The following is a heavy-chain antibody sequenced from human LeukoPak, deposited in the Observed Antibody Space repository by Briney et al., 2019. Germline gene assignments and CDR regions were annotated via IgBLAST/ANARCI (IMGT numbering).Heavy chain of an antibody. Sequence: PGGSLRLSCAASGFTFSYYNMNWVCQAPGKWLEWVSCISSSSSYIYYADSVKGRFTISRDNAKNSLYLQMKSLRAEDTAVYYCARDRVSRGVITMVRGSSYIDVWGKGTTVTVSS. CDR2: ISSSSSYI. CDR3: ARDRVSRGVITMVRGSSYIDV. V-gene: IGHV3-21*01. CDR1: GFTFSYYN. D-gene: IGHD3-10*01. J-gene: IGHJ6*03.